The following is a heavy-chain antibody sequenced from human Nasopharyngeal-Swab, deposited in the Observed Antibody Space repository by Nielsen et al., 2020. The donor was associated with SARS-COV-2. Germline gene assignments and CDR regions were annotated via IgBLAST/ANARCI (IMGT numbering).Heavy chain of an antibody. J-gene: IGHJ3*02. CDR2: INTNTGNP. Sequence: ASVKVSCKASRYTFTSYAMNWVRQAPGQGLEWMGWINTNTGNPTYAQGFTGRFVFSLDTSVSTAYLQISSLKAEDTAVYYCARDGGSSWYDDAFDIWGQGTMVTVSS. V-gene: IGHV7-4-1*02. CDR1: RYTFTSYA. CDR3: ARDGGSSWYDDAFDI. D-gene: IGHD6-13*01.